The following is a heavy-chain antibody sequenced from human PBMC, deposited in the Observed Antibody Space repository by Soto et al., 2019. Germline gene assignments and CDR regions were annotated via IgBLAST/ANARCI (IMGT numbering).Heavy chain of an antibody. CDR1: GGSISSGGYS. CDR2: IYHSGST. J-gene: IGHJ5*02. Sequence: TSETLSLTCTVSGGSISSGGYSWSWIRQPPGKGLEWIGYIYHSGSTYYNPSLKSRVTISVDRSKNQFSLKLSSVTAADTAVYYCARRSPSPNRQNWFDPWGQGTLVTVSS. D-gene: IGHD7-27*01. CDR3: ARRSPSPNRQNWFDP. V-gene: IGHV4-30-2*01.